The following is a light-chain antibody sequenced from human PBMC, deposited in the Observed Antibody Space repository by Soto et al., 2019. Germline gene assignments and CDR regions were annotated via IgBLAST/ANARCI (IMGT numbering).Light chain of an antibody. CDR1: QSVSSGY. V-gene: IGKV3-15*01. CDR2: DSS. Sequence: ARAPGTLCLSPGKRAALSCRASQSVSSGYLAWYQQKPGQAPRLLIYDSSTRATGIPARLSGSGSGTESTLTTSRLQSEAFAVYYCPHYNTWPLFGPGTKVD. J-gene: IGKJ3*01. CDR3: PHYNTWPL.